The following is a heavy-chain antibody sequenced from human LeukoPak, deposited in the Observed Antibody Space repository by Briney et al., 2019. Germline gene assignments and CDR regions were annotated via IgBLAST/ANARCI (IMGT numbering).Heavy chain of an antibody. J-gene: IGHJ6*02. CDR3: ARAVLRSVYGMDV. CDR2: INPNSGGT. CDR1: GYTFTGYY. V-gene: IGHV1-2*02. D-gene: IGHD3-10*02. Sequence: ASVKVSCKASGYTFTGYYMHWVRQAPGQGLEWMGWINPNSGGTNYAQKFQGMVTMTRDTSISTAYMELSRLRSDDTAVYYCARAVLRSVYGMDVWGQGTTVTVSS.